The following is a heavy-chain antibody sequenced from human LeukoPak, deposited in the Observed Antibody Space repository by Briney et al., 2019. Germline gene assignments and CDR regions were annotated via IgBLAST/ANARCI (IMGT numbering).Heavy chain of an antibody. D-gene: IGHD4-17*01. CDR3: ASGYGDPFDY. CDR1: GGSFSGYY. V-gene: IGHV4-34*01. J-gene: IGHJ4*02. CDR2: INHSGST. Sequence: SETLSLTCAVYGGSFSGYYWSWIRQPPGKGLEWIGEINHSGSTNYNPSLKSRVTISVDTSKNQFSLKLSSVTAADTAVYYCASGYGDPFDYWGQGTLVTVSS.